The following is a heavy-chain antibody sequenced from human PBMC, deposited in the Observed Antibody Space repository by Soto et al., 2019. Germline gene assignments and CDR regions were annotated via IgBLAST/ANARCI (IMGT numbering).Heavy chain of an antibody. CDR3: ARGYQVVGATSPVVF. CDR2: ISSSGSTI. D-gene: IGHD1-26*01. V-gene: IGHV3-48*03. Sequence: GGSLRLSCAASGFTFSSYEMNWVRQAPGKGLEWVSYISSSGSTIYYADSVKGRFTISRDNAKNSLYLQMNSLRAEDTAVYYCARGYQVVGATSPVVFWGQGTLVTVSS. CDR1: GFTFSSYE. J-gene: IGHJ4*02.